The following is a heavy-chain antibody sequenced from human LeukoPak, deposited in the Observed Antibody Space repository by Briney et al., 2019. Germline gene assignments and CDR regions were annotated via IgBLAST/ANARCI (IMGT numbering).Heavy chain of an antibody. V-gene: IGHV4-31*03. Sequence: SETLSLTCTVSGGSISSGGYYWSWIRQHPGKGLEWIGYIYYSGSTYYNPSLKSRVTISVDTSKNHFSLKLSSVTAADTAVYYCARISRGSGSYYGSVDYYFDYWGQGTLVTVSS. D-gene: IGHD1-26*01. CDR1: GGSISSGGYY. J-gene: IGHJ4*02. CDR2: IYYSGST. CDR3: ARISRGSGSYYGSVDYYFDY.